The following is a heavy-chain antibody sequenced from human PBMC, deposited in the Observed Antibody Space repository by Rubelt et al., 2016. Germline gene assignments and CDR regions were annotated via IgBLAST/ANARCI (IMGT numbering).Heavy chain of an antibody. V-gene: IGHV3-7*05. Sequence: GGGLVQPGGSLRLSCAASEFTLSGYWMSWVRQAPGKWLEWVANIKQDGTAKYYVDSVKGRFTISRDNAKNSLYLQMNSLRAEDTAVYYCARDNNWRIDYWGQGTLVTVSS. D-gene: IGHD1-20*01. J-gene: IGHJ4*02. CDR1: EFTLSGYW. CDR2: IKQDGTAK. CDR3: ARDNNWRIDY.